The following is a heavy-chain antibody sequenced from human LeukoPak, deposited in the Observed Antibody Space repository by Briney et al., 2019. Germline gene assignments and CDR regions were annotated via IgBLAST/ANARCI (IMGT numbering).Heavy chain of an antibody. CDR1: GASISSYY. CDR3: ARGTTMIVVALYYFDY. CDR2: INHSGST. D-gene: IGHD3-22*01. J-gene: IGHJ4*02. V-gene: IGHV4-34*01. Sequence: SETLSLTCTVSGASISSYYWSWIRQPPGKGLEWIGEINHSGSTNYNPSLKSRVTISVDTSKNQFSLKLSSVTAADTAVYYCARGTTMIVVALYYFDYWGQGTLVTVSS.